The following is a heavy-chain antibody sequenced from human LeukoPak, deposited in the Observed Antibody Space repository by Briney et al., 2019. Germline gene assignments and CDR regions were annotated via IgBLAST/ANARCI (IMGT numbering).Heavy chain of an antibody. Sequence: GGSLRLSCAASGFTFSSYSMNWVRQAPGKGLEWVSSISSSSYIYYADSVKGRFTISRDNAKNSLYLQMNSLRAEDTAVYYCARSREGTALGYWGQGTLVTVSS. D-gene: IGHD6-6*01. CDR1: GFTFSSYS. V-gene: IGHV3-21*01. CDR3: ARSREGTALGY. CDR2: ISSSSYI. J-gene: IGHJ4*02.